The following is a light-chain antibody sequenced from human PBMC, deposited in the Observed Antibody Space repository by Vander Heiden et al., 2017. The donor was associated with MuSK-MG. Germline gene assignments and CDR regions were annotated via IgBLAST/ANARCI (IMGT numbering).Light chain of an antibody. CDR2: YDS. V-gene: IGLV3-21*04. Sequence: SYVLTQPPSVSVAPGKTARITCGGNNIGSKSVHWYQQKPGQAPVLVIYYDSDRPSGIPERFSGSNSGNTATLTISRVAAGDEADYYCQVSDSSSDHRRVFGGGTKLTVL. CDR1: NIGSKS. CDR3: QVSDSSSDHRRV. J-gene: IGLJ3*02.